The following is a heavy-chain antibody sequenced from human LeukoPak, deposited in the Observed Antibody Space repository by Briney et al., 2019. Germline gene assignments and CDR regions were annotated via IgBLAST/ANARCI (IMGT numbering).Heavy chain of an antibody. CDR3: ARDRSYDFWSGYSTPVY. Sequence: GGSLRLSCAASGFTFSSYAMHWVRQAPGKGLEWVAVISYDGSNKYYADSVKGRFTISRDNSKNTLYLQMNSLRAEDTAVYYCARDRSYDFWSGYSTPVYWGQGTLVTVSS. D-gene: IGHD3-3*01. CDR1: GFTFSSYA. J-gene: IGHJ4*02. CDR2: ISYDGSNK. V-gene: IGHV3-30-3*01.